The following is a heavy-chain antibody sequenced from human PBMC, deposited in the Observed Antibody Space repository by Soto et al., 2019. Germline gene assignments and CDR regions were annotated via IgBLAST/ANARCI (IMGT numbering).Heavy chain of an antibody. CDR2: ISAYNGNT. Sequence: GASVKVSCKASGYTFTSYGISWVRQAPGQGLEWMGWISAYNGNTNYAQKLQGRVTMTTDTSTSTAYMELRSLRSDDTAVYYCVLRGATPDYYYYYGMDVWGQGTTVTVSS. CDR1: GYTFTSYG. J-gene: IGHJ6*02. CDR3: VLRGATPDYYYYYGMDV. V-gene: IGHV1-18*01. D-gene: IGHD1-26*01.